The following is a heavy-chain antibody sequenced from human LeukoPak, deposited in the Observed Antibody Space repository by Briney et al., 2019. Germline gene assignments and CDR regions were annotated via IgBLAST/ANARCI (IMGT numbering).Heavy chain of an antibody. J-gene: IGHJ6*03. Sequence: GGSLRLSCAASGFTFSSYEMNWVRQAPGKGLEWVSYISSSGSTIYYADSVKGRFTISRDNAKNSLYLQMNSLRAEDTAVYYCARDGGIAAAGYYYYYMDVWGKGTTVTVSS. CDR3: ARDGGIAAAGYYYYYMDV. CDR1: GFTFSSYE. CDR2: ISSSGSTI. D-gene: IGHD6-13*01. V-gene: IGHV3-48*03.